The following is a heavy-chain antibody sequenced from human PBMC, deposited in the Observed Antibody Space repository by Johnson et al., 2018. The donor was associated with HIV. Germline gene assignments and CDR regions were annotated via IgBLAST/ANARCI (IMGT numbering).Heavy chain of an antibody. D-gene: IGHD1-26*01. CDR3: ARGRASWELYDAFEI. V-gene: IGHV3-30*04. CDR1: GFTFSSYA. CDR2: ISYDVSNK. J-gene: IGHJ3*02. Sequence: QVHLVESGGGVVQPGRSLRLSCAASGFTFSSYAMHWVRQAPGKGLEWVAVISYDVSNKYYADSVKGRFTISRDNSKNTLYLQMSSLRAGDTAVYYCARGRASWELYDAFEIWGQGTMVIVSS.